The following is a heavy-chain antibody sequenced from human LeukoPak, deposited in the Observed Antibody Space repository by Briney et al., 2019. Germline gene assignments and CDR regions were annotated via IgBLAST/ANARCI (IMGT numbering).Heavy chain of an antibody. Sequence: SETLSLTCAVSGGSISSGAYSWSWIRQPPGKGLEWIGYIYHSGSTYYNPSLKSRVTISVDRSKNRFSLKLSSVTAADTAVYYCVSLRLDGYNGLFDYWGQGTLVTVSS. D-gene: IGHD5-24*01. CDR1: GGSISSGAYS. CDR2: IYHSGST. J-gene: IGHJ4*02. V-gene: IGHV4-30-2*01. CDR3: VSLRLDGYNGLFDY.